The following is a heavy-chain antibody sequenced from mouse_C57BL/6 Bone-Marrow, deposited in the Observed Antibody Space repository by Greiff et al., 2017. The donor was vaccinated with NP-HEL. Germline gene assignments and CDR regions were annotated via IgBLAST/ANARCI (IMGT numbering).Heavy chain of an antibody. V-gene: IGHV1-66*01. D-gene: IGHD3-3*01. CDR3: ARRRAFPHYFDY. CDR1: GYSFTSYY. Sequence: QVQLQQSGPELVKPGASVKISCKASGYSFTSYYIHWVKQRPGQGLEWIGWIYPGSGNTKYNEKFKGKATLTADTSSSTAYMQLSSLTSECSAVYYCARRRAFPHYFDYWGQGTTLTVSS. CDR2: IYPGSGNT. J-gene: IGHJ2*01.